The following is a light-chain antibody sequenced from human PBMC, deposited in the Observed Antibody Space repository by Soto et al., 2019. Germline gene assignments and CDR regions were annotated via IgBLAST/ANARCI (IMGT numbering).Light chain of an antibody. Sequence: DIQMTQSPSSLSASVRDRVTITCRASQGISNYLAWYQQKPGKVPKLLIYAASTLQSGVPSRFSGSGSWTDFTLTISSLQPEDVATYYCQKYDSAPWTFGQGPKVEIK. J-gene: IGKJ1*01. CDR2: AAS. CDR1: QGISNY. CDR3: QKYDSAPWT. V-gene: IGKV1-27*01.